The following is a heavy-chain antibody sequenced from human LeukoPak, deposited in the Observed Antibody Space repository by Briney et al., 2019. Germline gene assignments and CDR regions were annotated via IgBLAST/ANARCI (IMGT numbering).Heavy chain of an antibody. CDR2: ISSSSSYI. J-gene: IGHJ3*02. D-gene: IGHD3-22*01. CDR3: ARVMYYYDSSGYRGDAFDI. CDR1: GFTFSSYS. V-gene: IGHV3-21*01. Sequence: PGGSLRLSCAASGFTFSSYSMNWVRQAPGKGLEWVSSISSSSSYIYYADSVKGQFTISRDNAKNSLYLQMNSLRAEDTAVYYCARVMYYYDSSGYRGDAFDIWGQGTMVTVSS.